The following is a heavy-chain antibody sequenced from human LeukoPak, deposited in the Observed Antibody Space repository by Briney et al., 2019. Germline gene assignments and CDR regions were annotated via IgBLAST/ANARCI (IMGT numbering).Heavy chain of an antibody. CDR1: GYTFTSYY. Sequence: ASVKVSCKASGYTFTSYYMHWVRQAPGQGLEWMGIINPSGGSTSYAQKFQGRVTMTKDTSTSTVYMELSSLRSEDTAVYYCARTISDWYFDLWGRGTLVTVSS. CDR3: ARTISDWYFDL. D-gene: IGHD5-12*01. CDR2: INPSGGST. V-gene: IGHV1-46*01. J-gene: IGHJ2*01.